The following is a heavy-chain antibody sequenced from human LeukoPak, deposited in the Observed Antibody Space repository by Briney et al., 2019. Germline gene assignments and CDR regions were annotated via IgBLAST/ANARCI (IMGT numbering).Heavy chain of an antibody. CDR3: AKHSGSYFIYYVDS. V-gene: IGHV3-23*01. D-gene: IGHD1-26*01. J-gene: IGHJ4*02. Sequence: GGSLRLSCAASGFTFSSYGMSWVRQAPGKGLEWVSTISGSAYNTYYADSVKGRFTISRDNSANTLYLQMNSLRAEDTALYYCAKHSGSYFIYYVDSWGQGTLVTVSS. CDR1: GFTFSSYG. CDR2: ISGSAYNT.